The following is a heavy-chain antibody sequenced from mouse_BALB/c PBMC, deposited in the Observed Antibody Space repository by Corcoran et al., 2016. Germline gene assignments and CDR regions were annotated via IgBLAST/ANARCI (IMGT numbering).Heavy chain of an antibody. Sequence: QIQLVQSGPELKKPGETVKISCKASGYTFTNYGMNWAKQAPGKGLKWMGWINTYTGESTYADDFKGRFAFSLETSASTAYLQIKNLKNEDTATYFCAREPYAMDYWGQGTSVTVSS. V-gene: IGHV9-3-1*01. CDR2: INTYTGES. CDR3: AREPYAMDY. CDR1: GYTFTNYG. J-gene: IGHJ4*01.